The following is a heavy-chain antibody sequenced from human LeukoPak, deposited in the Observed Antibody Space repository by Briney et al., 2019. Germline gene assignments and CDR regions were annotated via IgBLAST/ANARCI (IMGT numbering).Heavy chain of an antibody. Sequence: GESLKISCKGSGYSFTSYWIGWVRKLPGKGLEWMGIIYPGDSDTRYSPSFQGQVTLSVDKSISTAYLQWTSLKASDTAMYYCARQTSAASDYWGQGTLVSVSS. J-gene: IGHJ4*02. CDR2: IYPGDSDT. V-gene: IGHV5-51*01. CDR3: ARQTSAASDY. CDR1: GYSFTSYW. D-gene: IGHD6-25*01.